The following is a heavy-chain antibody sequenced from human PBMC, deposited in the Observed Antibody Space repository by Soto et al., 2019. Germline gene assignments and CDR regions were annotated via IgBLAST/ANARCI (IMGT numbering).Heavy chain of an antibody. CDR2: IIPIFGMV. V-gene: IGHV1-69*01. Sequence: QVHLVQSGAEVKKPGSSVKVSCKASGGTFRNHAIGWVRQAPGQGLEWMGGIIPIFGMVNYAQKFQGRVTTTADESTSTAYMELSSMGSEDTALYYCARDQWEKGSDNDDYCYYGPDVWGQGTPVTVSS. CDR1: GGTFRNHA. CDR3: ARDQWEKGSDNDDYCYYGPDV. J-gene: IGHJ6*02. D-gene: IGHD3-10*01.